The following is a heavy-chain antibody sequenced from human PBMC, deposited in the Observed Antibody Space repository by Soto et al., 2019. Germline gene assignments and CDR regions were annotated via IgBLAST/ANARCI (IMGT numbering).Heavy chain of an antibody. CDR2: TYYRSKWYN. CDR1: GDSVSCNSAA. J-gene: IGHJ6*02. V-gene: IGHV6-1*01. CDR3: AREPYFELELYGMDV. Sequence: QTLSLTCAISGDSVSCNSAAWDWIRQSTSRGLEWLGRTYYRSKWYNDYVVSAKSRITINPDTSKNQFSLQLNSVTPEDTAVYYCAREPYFELELYGMDVWGQGTTVTVSS. D-gene: IGHD1-7*01.